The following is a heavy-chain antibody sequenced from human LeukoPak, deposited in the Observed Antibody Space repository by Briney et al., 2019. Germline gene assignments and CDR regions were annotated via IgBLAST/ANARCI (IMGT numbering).Heavy chain of an antibody. D-gene: IGHD1-1*01. V-gene: IGHV1-69*05. CDR3: ARRGLGMTTNDAFDI. J-gene: IGHJ3*02. Sequence: SVKVSCKASGGTFSSYAISWVRQAPGQGLEWMGVIIPIFGTANYAQKFQGRVTITTDESTSTAYMELSSLRSEDTAVYYCARRGLGMTTNDAFDIWGQGTMVTVSS. CDR2: IIPIFGTA. CDR1: GGTFSSYA.